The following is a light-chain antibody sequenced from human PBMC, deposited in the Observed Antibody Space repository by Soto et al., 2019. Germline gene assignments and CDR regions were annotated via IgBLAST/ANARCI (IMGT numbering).Light chain of an antibody. Sequence: DIQMTQSPSSLSASVGDRVTITCRASQDISNFLSWYQQKPGRAPKLLINDASHLETGVPSRFSGSGSGTDFTFTISSLQPEDVAVYYCQQYHNLPPLTFGGGTKVELK. CDR2: DAS. CDR3: QQYHNLPPLT. CDR1: QDISNF. V-gene: IGKV1-33*01. J-gene: IGKJ4*01.